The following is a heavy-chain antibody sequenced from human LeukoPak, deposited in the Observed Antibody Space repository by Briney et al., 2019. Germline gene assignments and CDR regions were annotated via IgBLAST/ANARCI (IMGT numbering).Heavy chain of an antibody. CDR3: RLAALRGFYCYMDV. Sequence: SETLSLTCTVSGYSISSGYYWGWIRQPPGKGLEWVANVYRDGNTYYSPSLESRVTISVDTSKNLFSLKLSSLSAADTATYCVRLAALRGFYCYMDVWGKGTAVIVSS. D-gene: IGHD6-25*01. J-gene: IGHJ6*03. CDR1: GYSISSGYY. CDR2: VYRDGNT. V-gene: IGHV4-38-2*02.